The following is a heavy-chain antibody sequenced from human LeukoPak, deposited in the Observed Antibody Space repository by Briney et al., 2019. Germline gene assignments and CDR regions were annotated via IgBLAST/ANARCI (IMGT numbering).Heavy chain of an antibody. V-gene: IGHV3-33*01. CDR2: IWYDGSNK. CDR3: ARSSSGWTGLDV. J-gene: IGHJ6*04. D-gene: IGHD6-19*01. Sequence: PGGSLRLSCAASGFTFSSYGMHWVRQAPGKGLEWVTVIWYDGSNKYYADSVKGRFTISRDNSKNTLYLQMNSLRAEDTAVYYCARSSSGWTGLDVWGKGTTVTVSS. CDR1: GFTFSSYG.